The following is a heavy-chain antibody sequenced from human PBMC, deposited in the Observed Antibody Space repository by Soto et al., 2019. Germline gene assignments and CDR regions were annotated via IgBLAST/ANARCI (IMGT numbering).Heavy chain of an antibody. CDR2: MDAGTGNI. Sequence: ASVKVSCKTSGYTFHNHAIHWVRQAPGQRLEWLGWMDAGTGNIKYSQRFQGRLTLTRETSATTAYMELNSLVSEDTAVYYCARGSEGPQWYEAFDIWGQGTVVTVSS. J-gene: IGHJ3*02. CDR3: ARGSEGPQWYEAFDI. CDR1: GYTFHNHA. D-gene: IGHD2-15*01. V-gene: IGHV1-3*01.